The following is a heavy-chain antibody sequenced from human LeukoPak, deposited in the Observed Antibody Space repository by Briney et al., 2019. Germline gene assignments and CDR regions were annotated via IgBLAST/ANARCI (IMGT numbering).Heavy chain of an antibody. D-gene: IGHD3-3*01. Sequence: SETLSLTCTVSGGSISSYYWSWLRQPPGKGLEGIGYIYYSGSTNYNPSLKSRVTISVDTSKNQFSLKLSSVTAADTAVYYCARSTRYNYDFWSGYNWFDPWGQGTLVTVSS. J-gene: IGHJ5*02. CDR3: ARSTRYNYDFWSGYNWFDP. V-gene: IGHV4-59*01. CDR2: IYYSGST. CDR1: GGSISSYY.